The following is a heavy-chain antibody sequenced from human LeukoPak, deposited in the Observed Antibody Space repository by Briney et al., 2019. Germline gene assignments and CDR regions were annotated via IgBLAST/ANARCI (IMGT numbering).Heavy chain of an antibody. V-gene: IGHV3-30*02. Sequence: GGSLRLSCAASGFTLRGYGMHWVRQAPGKGLEWVAFIRYDGSDKSYADSVKGRFTISRDNSENTLYLQINSLRVDDTAVDYCAKDTPTTGYHLDSWGQGALVTVSS. D-gene: IGHD1-1*01. CDR1: GFTLRGYG. J-gene: IGHJ4*02. CDR2: IRYDGSDK. CDR3: AKDTPTTGYHLDS.